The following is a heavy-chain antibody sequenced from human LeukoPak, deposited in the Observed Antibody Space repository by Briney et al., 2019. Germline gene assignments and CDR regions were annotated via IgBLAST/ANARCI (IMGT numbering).Heavy chain of an antibody. D-gene: IGHD6-13*01. CDR2: ISYDGSNK. CDR3: AKVGSSQYHDNRTPQITYYYYMDV. Sequence: PGGSLRLSCAASGFTFSSYSMNWVRQAPGKGLEWVAVISYDGSNKYYADSVKGRFTISRDNSKNTLYLQMNSLRAEDTAVYYCAKVGSSQYHDNRTPQITYYYYMDVWGKGTTVTVSS. J-gene: IGHJ6*03. V-gene: IGHV3-30*18. CDR1: GFTFSSYS.